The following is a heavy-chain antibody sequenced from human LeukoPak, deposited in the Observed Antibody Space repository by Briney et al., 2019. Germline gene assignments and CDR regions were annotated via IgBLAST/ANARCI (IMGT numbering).Heavy chain of an antibody. CDR3: AKDLIRDPGGNSLSWFDP. V-gene: IGHV3-33*06. Sequence: GRSLRLSCAASGFTFSSYGMHWVRQAPGKGLEWVAVIWYDGSNKYYADSVKGRFTISRDNSKNTLYLQMNSLRAEDTAVYYCAKDLIRDPGGNSLSWFDPWGQGTLVTVSS. CDR2: IWYDGSNK. CDR1: GFTFSSYG. J-gene: IGHJ5*02. D-gene: IGHD4-23*01.